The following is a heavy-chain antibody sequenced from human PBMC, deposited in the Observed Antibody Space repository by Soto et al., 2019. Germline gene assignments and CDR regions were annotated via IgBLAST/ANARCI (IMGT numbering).Heavy chain of an antibody. CDR3: ARETTVVRWVLFDY. J-gene: IGHJ4*02. Sequence: SETLSLTCTVSGGSISSGGYYWSWIRQHPGKGLEWIGYIYYSGSTYYNPSLKSRVTISVDTSKNQFSLKLSSVTAADTAVYYCARETTVVRWVLFDYWGQGTLVTVS. V-gene: IGHV4-31*03. CDR2: IYYSGST. CDR1: GGSISSGGYY. D-gene: IGHD4-17*01.